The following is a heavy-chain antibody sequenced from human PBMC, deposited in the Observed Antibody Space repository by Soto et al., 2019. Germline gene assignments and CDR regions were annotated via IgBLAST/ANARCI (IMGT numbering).Heavy chain of an antibody. CDR1: GYTFTRYD. D-gene: IGHD2-15*01. CDR3: AREVEDIVVVVAATRWDY. Sequence: ASVKVSCKASGYTFTRYDINWVRQATGQGLEWMGWISPNNGNTNYAQKLQGRVTMTTDTSTSTAYMELRSLRSDDTAVYYFAREVEDIVVVVAATRWDYWGQGTLVTVSS. V-gene: IGHV1-18*01. CDR2: ISPNNGNT. J-gene: IGHJ4*02.